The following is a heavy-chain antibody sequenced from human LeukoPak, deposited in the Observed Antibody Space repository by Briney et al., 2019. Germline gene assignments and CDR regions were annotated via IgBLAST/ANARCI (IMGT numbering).Heavy chain of an antibody. CDR1: GGTFNSYT. D-gene: IGHD3-22*01. Sequence: GASVKVSCKTSGGTFNSYTISWMRQAPGQGLEWMGRIIPILGIGNYAQKFQGRVTITADKSTSTAYMELSSLRSEDTAVYYCATNYYDSSGYYDYFDYWGQGTLVTVSS. CDR3: ATNYYDSSGYYDYFDY. V-gene: IGHV1-69*02. CDR2: IIPILGIG. J-gene: IGHJ4*02.